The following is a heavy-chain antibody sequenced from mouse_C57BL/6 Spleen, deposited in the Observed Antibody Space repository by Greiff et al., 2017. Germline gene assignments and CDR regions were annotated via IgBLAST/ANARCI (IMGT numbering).Heavy chain of an antibody. V-gene: IGHV5-9-1*02. D-gene: IGHD3-3*01. CDR1: GFTFSSYA. CDR2: ISSGGDYI. Sequence: EVQLQESGEGLVKPGGSLKLSCAASGFTFSSYAMSWVRPTPEKRLEWVAYISSGGDYISYADTVKGRFSISSDNARNTLYLQMSSLKSENTAMYYCTRGTPAMDYWGQGTSVTVSS. CDR3: TRGTPAMDY. J-gene: IGHJ4*01.